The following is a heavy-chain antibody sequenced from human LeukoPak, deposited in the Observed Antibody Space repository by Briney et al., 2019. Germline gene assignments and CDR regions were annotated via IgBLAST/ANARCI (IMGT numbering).Heavy chain of an antibody. CDR1: GGTFISYA. CDR3: ARNGITGTRGGYYFDY. V-gene: IGHV1-69*05. CDR2: IIPIFGTA. Sequence: ASVTVSFKASGGTFISYAISWVRQAPGQGLEWMGGIIPIFGTANYAQKFQGRVTITTDESTSTAYMELSSLRSEDTAVYYCARNGITGTRGGYYFDYWGQGTLVTVSS. D-gene: IGHD1-7*01. J-gene: IGHJ4*02.